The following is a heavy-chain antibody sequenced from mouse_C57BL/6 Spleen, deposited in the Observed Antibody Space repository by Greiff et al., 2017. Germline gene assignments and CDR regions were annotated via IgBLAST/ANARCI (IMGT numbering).Heavy chain of an antibody. V-gene: IGHV1-84*01. CDR2: IYPGSGNT. J-gene: IGHJ2*01. D-gene: IGHD2-12*01. Sequence: VQLQQSGPELVKPGASVKISCKASGYTFTDYYINWVKQRPGQGLEWIGWIYPGSGNTKYNEKFKGKGTLTVDTSSSTAYMQLSSLTSEDSAVYFCSRAPIYYFYSYFDDWGQGTTLTVSS. CDR3: SRAPIYYFYSYFDD. CDR1: GYTFTDYY.